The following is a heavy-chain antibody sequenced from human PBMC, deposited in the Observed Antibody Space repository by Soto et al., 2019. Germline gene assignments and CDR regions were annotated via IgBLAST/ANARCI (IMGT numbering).Heavy chain of an antibody. CDR2: INLDGSEK. V-gene: IGHV3-7*01. CDR1: GFTFTFYW. D-gene: IGHD1-26*01. CDR3: ARVRRRDWEMLQMVTYFYYGMDV. J-gene: IGHJ6*02. Sequence: EVQLVESGGGLVQPRGSLRLSCAVSGFTFTFYWMAWVRQAPGKGLEWVANINLDGSEKYYVDSVKGRFTISRDDDKNSLYLQMNSLGAEDTAVYYYARVRRRDWEMLQMVTYFYYGMDVWGQGTTVTVSS.